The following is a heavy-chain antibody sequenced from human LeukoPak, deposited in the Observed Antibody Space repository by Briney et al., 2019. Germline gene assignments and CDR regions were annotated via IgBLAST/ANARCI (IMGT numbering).Heavy chain of an antibody. CDR3: ARPRSDDILTAHPSWYFDL. CDR1: GGSISSYY. D-gene: IGHD3-9*01. J-gene: IGHJ2*01. V-gene: IGHV4-59*08. Sequence: SETLSLTCTVSGGSISSYYWSWIRQPPGKGLEWIGYIYYSGSTNYNPSLKSRVTISVDTSKNQFSLKLSSVTAADTAVYYCARPRSDDILTAHPSWYFDLWGRGTLVTVSS. CDR2: IYYSGST.